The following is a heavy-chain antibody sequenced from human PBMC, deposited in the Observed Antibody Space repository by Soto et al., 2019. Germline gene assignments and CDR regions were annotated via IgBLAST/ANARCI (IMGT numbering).Heavy chain of an antibody. Sequence: QVQLQQWGAGLLKPSETLSLTCAVYGGSFSGYYWSWIRQPPGKGLEWIGEINHSGSTNYNPSLKSRVTISVDTSKNQFSLKLSSVTAADTAVYYCARGSITMVRGVIIDWGQGTLVTVSS. CDR3: ARGSITMVRGVIID. V-gene: IGHV4-34*01. CDR1: GGSFSGYY. J-gene: IGHJ4*02. CDR2: INHSGST. D-gene: IGHD3-10*01.